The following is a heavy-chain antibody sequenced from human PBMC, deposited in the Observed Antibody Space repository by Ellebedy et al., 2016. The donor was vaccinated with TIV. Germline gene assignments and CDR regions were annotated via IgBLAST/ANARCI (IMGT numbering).Heavy chain of an antibody. CDR2: IYYSGST. D-gene: IGHD3-22*01. CDR1: GGSVSSGSYY. V-gene: IGHV4-61*01. CDR3: ARDLSYYDSSGYYYGFDY. Sequence: SETLSLTXTVSGGSVSSGSYYWSWIRQPPGKGLEWIGYIYYSGSTNYNPSLKSRVTMSVDTSKNQFSLKLSSVTAADTAVYYCARDLSYYDSSGYYYGFDYWGQGTLVTVSS. J-gene: IGHJ4*02.